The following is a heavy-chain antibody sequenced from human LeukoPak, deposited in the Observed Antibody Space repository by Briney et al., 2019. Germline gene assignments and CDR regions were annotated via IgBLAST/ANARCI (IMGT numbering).Heavy chain of an antibody. CDR2: IYHSGST. CDR1: GGSISSSNR. V-gene: IGHV4-4*02. D-gene: IGHD5-18*01. CDR3: ARASYTAMAYYFDY. J-gene: IGHJ4*02. Sequence: PSGTLSLTCAVSGGSISSSNRWSWVRQPPGKGLEWIGEIYHSGSTNYNPSLKSRVTISVDKSKNQFSLKLSSVTAADTAVYYCARASYTAMAYYFDYWGQGTLVTVSS.